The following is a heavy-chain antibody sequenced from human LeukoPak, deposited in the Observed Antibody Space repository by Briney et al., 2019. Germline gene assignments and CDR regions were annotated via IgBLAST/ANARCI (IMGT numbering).Heavy chain of an antibody. Sequence: PGGSLRLSCAASGFTFNTFNMNWVRQAPGKGLEWVSSITSGGDYIYYADSVMGRFTTSRDNAKNSLSLQLNSLRVEDTAVYYRARGHYDVLAASYKWTPDYWGQGTLVTVSS. CDR3: ARGHYDVLAASYKWTPDY. D-gene: IGHD3-9*01. CDR1: GFTFNTFN. V-gene: IGHV3-21*01. CDR2: ITSGGDYI. J-gene: IGHJ4*02.